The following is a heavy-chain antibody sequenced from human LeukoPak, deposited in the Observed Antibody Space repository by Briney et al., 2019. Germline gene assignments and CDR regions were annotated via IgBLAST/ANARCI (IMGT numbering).Heavy chain of an antibody. CDR2: IRYDGSNK. V-gene: IGHV3-30*02. Sequence: GGSLRLSCAASGFTFSSYGMHWVRQAPGKGLEWVAFIRYDGSNKYYADSVKGRFTISRDNSKNTLYLQMNSLRAEDTAVYYCARGGAAAGNDAFDIWGQGTMVTVSS. CDR1: GFTFSSYG. D-gene: IGHD6-13*01. J-gene: IGHJ3*02. CDR3: ARGGAAAGNDAFDI.